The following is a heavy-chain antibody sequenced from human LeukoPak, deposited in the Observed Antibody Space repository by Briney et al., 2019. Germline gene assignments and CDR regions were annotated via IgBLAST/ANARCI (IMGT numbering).Heavy chain of an antibody. V-gene: IGHV3-43*02. J-gene: IGHJ3*02. D-gene: IGHD3-22*01. CDR2: ISGDGGST. Sequence: QPGGSLRLSCAASGFTFDDYAMHWVRQAPGKGLEWVSLISGDGGSTYYADSVKGRFTISRDNSKNSLYLQMNSLRTEGTALYYCAKVRESMIDAFDIWGQGTMVTVSS. CDR1: GFTFDDYA. CDR3: AKVRESMIDAFDI.